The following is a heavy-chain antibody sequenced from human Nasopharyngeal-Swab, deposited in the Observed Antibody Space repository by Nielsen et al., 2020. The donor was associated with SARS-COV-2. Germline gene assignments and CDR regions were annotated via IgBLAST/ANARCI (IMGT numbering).Heavy chain of an antibody. J-gene: IGHJ4*02. D-gene: IGHD1-26*01. CDR1: GGSVSDTDYF. Sequence: SETLSLTCTVSGGSVSDTDYFWGWLRQPPVTGLDWIGNIDYRRRTFYNPSLKSRVSISVDMSKNQFSLNLHSVTAADTGVYYCANYYVGVDGQKRFDDWGQGTLVTVSS. CDR3: ANYYVGVDGQKRFDD. V-gene: IGHV4-39*01. CDR2: IDYRRRT.